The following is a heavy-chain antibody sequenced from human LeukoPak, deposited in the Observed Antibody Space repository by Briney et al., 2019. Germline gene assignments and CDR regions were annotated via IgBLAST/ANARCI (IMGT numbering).Heavy chain of an antibody. CDR1: GYTFTSYY. CDR3: ARDRGGTGYPLGDY. Sequence: ASVKVSCKASGYTFTSYYIHWVRQAPGQGLEWMGIIGPSGDSTTYAQKFQGRVTMTTDTSTSTVYMELSSLRSEDTAMYYCARDRGGTGYPLGDYWGQGTLVTVSS. J-gene: IGHJ4*02. V-gene: IGHV1-46*01. D-gene: IGHD3-9*01. CDR2: IGPSGDST.